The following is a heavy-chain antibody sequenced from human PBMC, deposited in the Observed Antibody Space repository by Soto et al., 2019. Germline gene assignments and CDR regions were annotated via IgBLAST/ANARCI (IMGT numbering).Heavy chain of an antibody. J-gene: IGHJ4*02. CDR3: AKRTVGDH. Sequence: EVQLLESGGGLVQPGGSLRLSCAASGFTFNSYAVSWVRQAPGKGLEWVSTISDSGGNTYYVDSVKGRFTISRDNSKNTLYLQMNSLRAEDTAVYYFAKRTVGDHWGQGTLVTVSS. D-gene: IGHD1-26*01. V-gene: IGHV3-23*01. CDR2: ISDSGGNT. CDR1: GFTFNSYA.